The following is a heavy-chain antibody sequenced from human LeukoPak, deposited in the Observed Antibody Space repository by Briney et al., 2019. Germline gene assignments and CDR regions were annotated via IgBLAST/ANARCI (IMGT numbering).Heavy chain of an antibody. D-gene: IGHD1-26*01. CDR2: IYYSGST. Sequence: SETLSLTCTVSGGSISSGDYYWSWIRQPPGKGLEWIGYIYYSGSTYYNPSLKSRVTISVDTSKNQFSLKLSSVTAADTAVYYCARKTGATPFDYWGQGTLVTVSS. V-gene: IGHV4-30-4*01. CDR1: GGSISSGDYY. CDR3: ARKTGATPFDY. J-gene: IGHJ4*02.